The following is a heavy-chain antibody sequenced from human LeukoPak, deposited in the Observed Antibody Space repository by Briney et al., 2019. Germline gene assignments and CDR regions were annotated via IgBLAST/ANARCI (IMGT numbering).Heavy chain of an antibody. D-gene: IGHD1-1*01. CDR2: ISGSGDNT. Sequence: AGGSLRLSCAASGFSFSSHAMGWVRQAPGKGLEWVSAISGSGDNTFYAGSVKGRFTISRDNSKNTLYLQMNSLRAEDTAVYYCAKDLRGNGYYFDYWGQGTLVTVSS. CDR3: AKDLRGNGYYFDY. J-gene: IGHJ4*02. V-gene: IGHV3-23*01. CDR1: GFSFSSHA.